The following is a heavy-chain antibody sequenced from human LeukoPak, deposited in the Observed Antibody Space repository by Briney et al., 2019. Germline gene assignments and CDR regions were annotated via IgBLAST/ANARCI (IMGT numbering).Heavy chain of an antibody. CDR1: GNSFSSNSAA. Sequence: SQTLSLTCDISGNSFSSNSAAWNWIRQSPSRGLEWLGRTFYRSQWYNEYEVSLKSRLTINADTSKNHFSLQLNSVTPEDTAVYYCARSGGTAIGNYERATFDYWGQGTLVSVSS. J-gene: IGHJ4*02. D-gene: IGHD1-7*01. CDR2: TFYRSQWYN. CDR3: ARSGGTAIGNYERATFDY. V-gene: IGHV6-1*01.